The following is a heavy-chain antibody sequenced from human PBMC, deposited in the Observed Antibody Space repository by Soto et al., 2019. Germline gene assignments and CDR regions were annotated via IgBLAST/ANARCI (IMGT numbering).Heavy chain of an antibody. V-gene: IGHV1-58*01. CDR3: AAVAGERS. J-gene: IGHJ5*02. D-gene: IGHD3-10*01. Sequence: SVKGSCKASGFTFTSSAVHWLRQARGQRLEWIGWIVVGSGNTNYAQKFQERVTITRDMSTSTAYMELSSLRSEDTAVYYCAAVAGERSWGQGTLVTVSS. CDR2: IVVGSGNT. CDR1: GFTFTSSA.